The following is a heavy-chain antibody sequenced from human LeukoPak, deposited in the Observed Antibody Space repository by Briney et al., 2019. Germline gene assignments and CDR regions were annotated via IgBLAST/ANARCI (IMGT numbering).Heavy chain of an antibody. Sequence: SVKVSCKASGGTFSSYAISWVRQAPGQGLEWMGRIIPTLGIANYAQKFQGRVTITADKSTSTAYMELSSLRSEDTAVYYCARGVVGATGAFDIWGQGTMVTVSS. D-gene: IGHD1-26*01. J-gene: IGHJ3*02. V-gene: IGHV1-69*04. CDR1: GGTFSSYA. CDR2: IIPTLGIA. CDR3: ARGVVGATGAFDI.